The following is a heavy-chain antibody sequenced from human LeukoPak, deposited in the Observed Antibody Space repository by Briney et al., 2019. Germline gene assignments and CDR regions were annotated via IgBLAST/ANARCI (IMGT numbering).Heavy chain of an antibody. CDR2: IGSTGTYI. CDR1: GFTFSSYT. J-gene: IGHJ4*02. V-gene: IGHV3-21*01. CDR3: ARSFGYSGSYSDY. D-gene: IGHD1-26*01. Sequence: GGSLRLSCAASGFTFSSYTMTWVRQAPGKGLEWVSCIGSTGTYIYYADSLKGRVTISRDNAKNSLYLQMSSLRAEDTAVYYCARSFGYSGSYSDYWGQGTLVTVSS.